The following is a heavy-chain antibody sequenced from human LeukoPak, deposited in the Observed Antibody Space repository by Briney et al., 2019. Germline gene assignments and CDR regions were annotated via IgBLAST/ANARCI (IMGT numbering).Heavy chain of an antibody. CDR2: IIPIFGTA. CDR1: GGTFSSYA. CDR3: ARDFVVAGGSAFDY. V-gene: IGHV1-69*13. J-gene: IGHJ4*02. Sequence: ASVKVSCKASGGTFSSYAISWVRQAPGQGLEWMGGIIPIFGTANYAQKFQGRVTITADESTSTAYMELSSLRSEDTAVYYCARDFVVAGGSAFDYWGQGTLVTVSS. D-gene: IGHD2-15*01.